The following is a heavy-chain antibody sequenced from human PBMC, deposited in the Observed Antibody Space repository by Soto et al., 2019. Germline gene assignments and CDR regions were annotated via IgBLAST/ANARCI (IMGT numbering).Heavy chain of an antibody. CDR3: ARENDRLQLGGNYYYLLDV. CDR1: GGTFSSSA. V-gene: IGHV1-69*12. J-gene: IGHJ6*02. Sequence: QVQLVQSGAEMKEPGSSVKVSCKTSGGTFSSSAISWLRQAPGQGLEWMGGIIPLFRTPDYAQKFQGRVTIAADESTSTAYMELSRLRSEDTAVYYCARENDRLQLGGNYYYLLDVWGQGTTITVSS. D-gene: IGHD4-4*01. CDR2: IIPLFRTP.